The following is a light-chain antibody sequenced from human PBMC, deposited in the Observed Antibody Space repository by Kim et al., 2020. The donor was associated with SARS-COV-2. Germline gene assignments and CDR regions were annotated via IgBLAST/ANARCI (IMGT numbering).Light chain of an antibody. J-gene: IGKJ4*01. CDR2: GAS. CDR1: QSVSSN. Sequence: EIVMTQSPATLSVSPGERATLSCRAGQSVSSNLAWYQQKPGQAPRLLIYGASTRATGIPARFSGSGSGTEFTLTISSLQSEDFAVYYCKQYNNWRTLGGGTKVGIK. CDR3: KQYNNWRT. V-gene: IGKV3-15*01.